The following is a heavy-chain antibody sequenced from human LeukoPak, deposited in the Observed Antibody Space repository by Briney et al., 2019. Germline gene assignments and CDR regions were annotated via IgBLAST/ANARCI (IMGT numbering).Heavy chain of an antibody. Sequence: PGGSLRLSCAASGFTFSSYWMHWVRQAPGKGLVWVSHINGDGISTGYVDSVKGRFIISRDNAKNTLYLQMSSLRAEDTAVYYCARGYCSGGSCYKLNACDIWGQGTMVTVSS. V-gene: IGHV3-74*01. D-gene: IGHD2-15*01. J-gene: IGHJ3*02. CDR1: GFTFSSYW. CDR3: ARGYCSGGSCYKLNACDI. CDR2: INGDGIST.